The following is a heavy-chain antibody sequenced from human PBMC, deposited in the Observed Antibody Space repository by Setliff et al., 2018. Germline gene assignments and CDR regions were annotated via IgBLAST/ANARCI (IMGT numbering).Heavy chain of an antibody. V-gene: IGHV3-64*02. Sequence: SLRLSCAASGFTFSAYAMHWVRQAPGKGLEYVSSISSSGGYIYYPDSVKGRFTISRDNSKSTLYLLMDSLRTEDMAVYYCARGGTFSSGPLDSWGQGTLVTVSS. CDR3: ARGGTFSSGPLDS. CDR1: GFTFSAYA. D-gene: IGHD3-22*01. CDR2: ISSSGGYI. J-gene: IGHJ4*02.